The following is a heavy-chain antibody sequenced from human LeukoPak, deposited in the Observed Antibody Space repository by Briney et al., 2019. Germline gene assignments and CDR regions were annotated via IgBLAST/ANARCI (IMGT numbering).Heavy chain of an antibody. CDR1: GFTFSSYW. V-gene: IGHV3-74*01. Sequence: GGSLRLSCAASGFTFSSYWMHWVRQAPGKGLVWVSRINSDGSSTSYADSVKGRYTISRDNAKNTLYLQMDSLRAEDTAVYYCARVRSGSSAGNYGMDVWGQGTTVTVSS. D-gene: IGHD1-26*01. CDR2: INSDGSST. CDR3: ARVRSGSSAGNYGMDV. J-gene: IGHJ6*02.